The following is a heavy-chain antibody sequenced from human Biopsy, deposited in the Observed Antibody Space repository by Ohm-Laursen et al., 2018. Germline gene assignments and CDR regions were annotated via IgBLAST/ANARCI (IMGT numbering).Heavy chain of an antibody. D-gene: IGHD1-26*01. CDR1: GGTFTNYA. J-gene: IGHJ4*02. CDR3: ARDALGGGSYRFVY. CDR2: IIPTFGTA. Sequence: SVKVSCKASGGTFTNYATGWVRQAPGQGLGWMVGIIPTFGTANYAQKFQGRVTITEDESTSTAYMELSSLRSDDTAVYYCARDALGGGSYRFVYWGQGSLVTVSS. V-gene: IGHV1-69*13.